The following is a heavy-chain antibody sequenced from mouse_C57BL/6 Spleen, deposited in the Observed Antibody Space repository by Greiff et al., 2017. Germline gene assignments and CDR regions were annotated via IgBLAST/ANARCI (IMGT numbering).Heavy chain of an antibody. CDR1: GYTFTDYE. V-gene: IGHV1-15*01. Sequence: VQLQQSGAELVRPGASVTLSCKASGYTFTDYEMHWVKQTPVHGLEWIGAIDPETGGTAYNQKFKGKAILTADKSSSTAYMELRSLTSEDSAVYYCTRGGHYYGSSLYYAMDYWGQGTSVTVSS. CDR2: IDPETGGT. CDR3: TRGGHYYGSSLYYAMDY. D-gene: IGHD1-1*01. J-gene: IGHJ4*01.